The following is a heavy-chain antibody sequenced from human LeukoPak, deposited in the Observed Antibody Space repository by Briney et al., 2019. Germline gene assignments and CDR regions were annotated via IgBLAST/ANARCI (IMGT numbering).Heavy chain of an antibody. CDR3: ANPVSSSWYDWFDP. V-gene: IGHV3-23*01. CDR1: GFTFDDYT. D-gene: IGHD6-13*01. CDR2: ISGSGAST. Sequence: GGSLRLSCEASGFTFDDYTMHWVRQAPGRGLEWVSAISGSGASTYYADSVKGRFTISRDNSKNTLYLQMNSLRADDTAVYYCANPVSSSWYDWFDPWGQGTLVTVSS. J-gene: IGHJ5*02.